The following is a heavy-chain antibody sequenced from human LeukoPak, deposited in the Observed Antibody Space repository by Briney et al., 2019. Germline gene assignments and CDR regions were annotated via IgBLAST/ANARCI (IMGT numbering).Heavy chain of an antibody. V-gene: IGHV3-9*01. CDR2: ISWNSGSI. CDR1: GFTFDDYA. D-gene: IGHD6-19*01. J-gene: IGHJ4*02. CDR3: AKAGYSSEGVDY. Sequence: GGSLRLSCAASGFTFDDYAMHWVRHAPGKGLEWVSGISWNSGSIGYADSVKGRFTISRDNAKNSLYLQMNSLRAEDTALYYCAKAGYSSEGVDYWGQGTLVTVSS.